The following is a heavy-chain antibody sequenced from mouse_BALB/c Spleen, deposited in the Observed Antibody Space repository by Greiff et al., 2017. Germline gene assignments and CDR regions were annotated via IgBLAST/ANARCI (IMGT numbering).Heavy chain of an antibody. D-gene: IGHD2-1*01. CDR3: ASPGNSYYFDY. J-gene: IGHJ2*01. CDR2: IDPSDSET. CDR1: GYSFTSYW. V-gene: IGHV1S126*01. Sequence: QVQLKQSGPQLVRPGASVKISCKASGYSFTSYWMHWVKQRPGQGLEWIGMIDPSDSETRLNQKFKDKATLTVDKSSSTAYMQLSSPTSEDSAVYYCASPGNSYYFDYWGQGTTLTVSS.